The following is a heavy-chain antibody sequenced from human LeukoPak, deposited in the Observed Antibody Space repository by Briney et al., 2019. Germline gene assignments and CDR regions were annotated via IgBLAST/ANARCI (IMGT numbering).Heavy chain of an antibody. CDR3: AGDLGGPAAGTLDY. V-gene: IGHV4-59*01. J-gene: IGHJ4*02. Sequence: PSETLSLTCTVSGGSMRSYYWIWIRQPPGKGLEWIGYIDYTGRSKDNPSLKSRVTISVDMSKNQFSLKLRSVTAADTGVYYCAGDLGGPAAGTLDYWGQGTLVTVSS. CDR2: IDYTGRS. D-gene: IGHD6-13*01. CDR1: GGSMRSYY.